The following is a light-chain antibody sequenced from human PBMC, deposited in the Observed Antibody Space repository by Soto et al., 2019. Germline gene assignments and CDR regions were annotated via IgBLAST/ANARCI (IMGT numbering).Light chain of an antibody. CDR2: GAS. CDR3: QQYENLPT. CDR1: QHISSY. V-gene: IGKV1-8*01. J-gene: IGKJ5*01. Sequence: AIRMTQSPSSFSASTGDRVTITCRASQHISSYLAWYQQEPGKAPKLLIYGASTLQSGVPSRFSGSGSGTNFTLTINSLQSEDIATYYCQQYENLPTFGQGTRLEIK.